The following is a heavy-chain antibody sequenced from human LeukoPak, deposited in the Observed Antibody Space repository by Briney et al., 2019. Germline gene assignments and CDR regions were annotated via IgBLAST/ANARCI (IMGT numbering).Heavy chain of an antibody. CDR1: GFTFNNYA. CDR3: ARGRSGWYPFGYSMDV. CDR2: INHSGST. V-gene: IGHV4-34*01. D-gene: IGHD6-19*01. J-gene: IGHJ6*03. Sequence: GSLRLSCAASGFTFNNYAMNWVRQAPGKGLEWIGEINHSGSTNYNPSLKSRVTIPVDTSKNQFSLKLSSVTAADTAVYYCARGRSGWYPFGYSMDVWGKGTTVTVSS.